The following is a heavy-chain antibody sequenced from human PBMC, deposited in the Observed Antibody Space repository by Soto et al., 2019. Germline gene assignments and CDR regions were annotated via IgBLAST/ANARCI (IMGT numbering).Heavy chain of an antibody. CDR2: TYYRSKWYN. J-gene: IGHJ5*02. CDR1: GYSFASNSAA. V-gene: IGHV6-1*01. D-gene: IGHD1-7*01. Sequence: PSQTLSLTCAISGYSFASNSAAWNWIRQSPSRGLEWLGRTYYRSKWYNDYAVAVKSRITINPDTSKHQFSLRLNSVTPEDTVVYSCARHQENCKYGFDPWGQGTLVPVSS. CDR3: ARHQENCKYGFDP.